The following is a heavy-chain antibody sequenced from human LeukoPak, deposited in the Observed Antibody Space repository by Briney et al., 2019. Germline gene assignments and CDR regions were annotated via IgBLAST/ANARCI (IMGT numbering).Heavy chain of an antibody. CDR3: ARERVVEWTYYYYGMDV. D-gene: IGHD2-15*01. CDR2: IYYSGST. Sequence: KPSETLSLTCAVSGDSMTSNNWWSWVRQPPGKGLEWIGSIYYSGSTYYNPSLKSRVTISVDTSKNQFSLKLSSVTAADTAVYYCARERVVEWTYYYYGMDVWGQGTTVTVSS. CDR1: GDSMTSNNW. V-gene: IGHV4-4*02. J-gene: IGHJ6*02.